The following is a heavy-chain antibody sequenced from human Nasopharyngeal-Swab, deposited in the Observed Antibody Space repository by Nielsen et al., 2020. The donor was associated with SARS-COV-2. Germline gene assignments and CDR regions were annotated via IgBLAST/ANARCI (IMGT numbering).Heavy chain of an antibody. V-gene: IGHV1-69*13. Sequence: SVKVSCKVSGGNFKNYAISWVRQVPGQGLEWMGGIIPISGTRNYAPKFQGRVTITADESTSTAYMELSSLRSEDTAVYYCARASRQYYDSGGYYFTYWGQGTLVTVPS. J-gene: IGHJ4*02. CDR3: ARASRQYYDSGGYYFTY. CDR2: IIPISGTR. D-gene: IGHD3-22*01. CDR1: GGNFKNYA.